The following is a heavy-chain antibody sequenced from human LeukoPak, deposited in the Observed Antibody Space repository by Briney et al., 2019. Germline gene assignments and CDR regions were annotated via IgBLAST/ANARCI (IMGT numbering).Heavy chain of an antibody. V-gene: IGHV1-46*01. J-gene: IGHJ4*02. CDR2: INPSNGDT. CDR1: GYTFTYHY. Sequence: ASVKVSCKAPGYTFTYHYIHLVRQAPGQGLEWMGIINPSNGDTNYAQRFQGGVTMTRDTSTSTVYMELSSLDSEDTAVYYCARESDVGKDFDCWGQGTLVTVSS. CDR3: ARESDVGKDFDC. D-gene: IGHD1-1*01.